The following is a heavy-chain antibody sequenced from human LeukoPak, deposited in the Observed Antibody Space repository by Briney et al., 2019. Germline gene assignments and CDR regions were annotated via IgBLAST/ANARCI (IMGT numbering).Heavy chain of an antibody. D-gene: IGHD3-16*01. Sequence: GGSLRLSCAASGFTFSSYGMHWVRQAPGKGLEWVAFIRYDGSNKYYADSVKGRSTISRDNSKNTLYLQMNSLRAEDTAVYYCAKDKLPLRGTHNWFDPWGQGTLVTVSS. CDR3: AKDKLPLRGTHNWFDP. V-gene: IGHV3-30*02. J-gene: IGHJ5*02. CDR2: IRYDGSNK. CDR1: GFTFSSYG.